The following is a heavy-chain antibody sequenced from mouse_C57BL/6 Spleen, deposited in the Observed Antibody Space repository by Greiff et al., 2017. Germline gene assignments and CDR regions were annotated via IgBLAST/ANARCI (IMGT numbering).Heavy chain of an antibody. CDR3: AGYYGRDYYFDY. J-gene: IGHJ2*01. CDR2: IYPRSGNT. Sequence: VQLQESGAELARPGASVKLSCKASGYTFTSYGISWVKQRTGQGLEWIGEIYPRSGNTYYNEKFKGKATLTADKSSSTAYMELRSLTSEDSAVYFCAGYYGRDYYFDYWGQGTTLTVSS. CDR1: GYTFTSYG. V-gene: IGHV1-81*01. D-gene: IGHD1-1*01.